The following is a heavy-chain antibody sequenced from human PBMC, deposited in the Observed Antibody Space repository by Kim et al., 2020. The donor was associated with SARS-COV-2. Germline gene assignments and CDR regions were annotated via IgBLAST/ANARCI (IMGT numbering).Heavy chain of an antibody. J-gene: IGHJ4*02. Sequence: YADSGKGRFTISRNNSKKTLYLQVNSLRAENTAVYYCAINYGSGIKPGNYWGQGTLVTVSS. D-gene: IGHD3-10*01. V-gene: IGHV3-23*01. CDR3: AINYGSGIKPGNY.